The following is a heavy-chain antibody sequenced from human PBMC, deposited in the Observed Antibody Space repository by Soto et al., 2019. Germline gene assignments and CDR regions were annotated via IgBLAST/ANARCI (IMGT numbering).Heavy chain of an antibody. V-gene: IGHV1-3*01. J-gene: IGHJ6*02. CDR2: INAGNGNT. Sequence: WASVKVSCKASGYTFTSYAMHWVRQAPGQRLEWMGWINAGNGNTKYSQKFQGRVTITRDTSASTAYMELSSLRSEDTAVYYCARMGETTVTTAYYYYYGMDVWGQGTTVTVSS. D-gene: IGHD4-4*01. CDR3: ARMGETTVTTAYYYYYGMDV. CDR1: GYTFTSYA.